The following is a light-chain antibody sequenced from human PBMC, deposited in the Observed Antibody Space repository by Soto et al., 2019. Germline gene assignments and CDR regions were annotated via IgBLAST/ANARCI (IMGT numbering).Light chain of an antibody. CDR2: GAS. V-gene: IGKV3-20*01. J-gene: IGKJ1*01. CDR1: QSVSSSY. CDR3: QQYGSSRT. Sequence: EIVLTQSPGTLSLSPGERATLSCRASQSVSSSYLAWYQQKPGQAPRLLIYGASSRTTSIPDRFSGSGSGLDVTLTISRVEPENFAVYYCQQYGSSRTFGQGTKVVIK.